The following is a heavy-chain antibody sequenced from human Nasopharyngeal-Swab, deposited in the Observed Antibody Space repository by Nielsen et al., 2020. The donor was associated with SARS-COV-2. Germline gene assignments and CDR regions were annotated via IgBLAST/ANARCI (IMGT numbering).Heavy chain of an antibody. V-gene: IGHV3-7*01. Sequence: GESLKISCAASGFTFSSYRMSWVRQAPGKGLEWVANIKQDGSEKYYVDSVKGRFTISRDNSKTTLYLQINSLRAEDTAVYYCARGGLDSSSWYVYYFDYWGQGTLVTGSA. D-gene: IGHD6-13*01. CDR3: ARGGLDSSSWYVYYFDY. CDR1: GFTFSSYR. CDR2: IKQDGSEK. J-gene: IGHJ4*02.